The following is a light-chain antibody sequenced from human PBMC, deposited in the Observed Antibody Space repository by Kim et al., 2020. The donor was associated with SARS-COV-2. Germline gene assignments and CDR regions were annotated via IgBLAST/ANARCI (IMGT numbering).Light chain of an antibody. Sequence: ALGQTVRITCQGDSLRSYYSRWYQQKPGQAPVLVIYGKNNRPSGIPDRFSGSSSGNTASLTITGAQAEDEADYYCNSRDSSGNHLVFGGGTKLTVL. CDR2: GKN. CDR3: NSRDSSGNHLV. CDR1: SLRSYY. J-gene: IGLJ3*02. V-gene: IGLV3-19*01.